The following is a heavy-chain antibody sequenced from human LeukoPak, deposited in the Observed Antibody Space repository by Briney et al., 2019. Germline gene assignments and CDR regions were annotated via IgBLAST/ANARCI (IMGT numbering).Heavy chain of an antibody. J-gene: IGHJ4*02. D-gene: IGHD3-16*01. Sequence: ASVKVSCKASGYTFTGYYMHWVRQAPGQGREWMGWINPNSGGTNYAQKFQGRVTMTRETSISTAYMELSRLRSDDTAVYYCVVYVWGAHFDYWGQGTLVTVSS. V-gene: IGHV1-2*02. CDR1: GYTFTGYY. CDR2: INPNSGGT. CDR3: VVYVWGAHFDY.